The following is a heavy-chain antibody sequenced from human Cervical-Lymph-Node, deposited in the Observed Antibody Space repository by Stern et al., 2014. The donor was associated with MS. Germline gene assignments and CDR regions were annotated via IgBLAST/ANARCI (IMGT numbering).Heavy chain of an antibody. Sequence: EVQLVESGGDLVQPGGSLRLSCAASGFTFSRHWMHWVRQAPGKGLVGVSRINNDGGVTTYADSVKGRFTISRDNAKSTLYLQMNSLRAEDTAVYYCARGGLGTGVDYWGQGTLVSVSS. CDR1: GFTFSRHW. V-gene: IGHV3-74*02. CDR3: ARGGLGTGVDY. CDR2: INNDGGVT. D-gene: IGHD7-27*01. J-gene: IGHJ4*02.